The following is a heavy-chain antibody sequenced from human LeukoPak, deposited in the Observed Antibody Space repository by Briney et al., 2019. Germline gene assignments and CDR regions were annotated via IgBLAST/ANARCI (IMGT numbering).Heavy chain of an antibody. D-gene: IGHD3-10*01. CDR1: GFTFSSYA. V-gene: IGHV3-23*01. CDR2: ISGSGGST. Sequence: GSLRLSCAASGFTFSSYAMSWVRQAPGKGLEWVSAISGSGGSTYYADSMKGRFTISRDNSKNTLYLQMNSLRAEDTAVYYCAKLGILLWFGESNAFDIWGQGTMVTVSS. J-gene: IGHJ3*02. CDR3: AKLGILLWFGESNAFDI.